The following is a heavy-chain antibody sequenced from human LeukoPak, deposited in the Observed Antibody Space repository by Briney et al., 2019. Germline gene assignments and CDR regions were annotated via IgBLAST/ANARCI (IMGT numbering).Heavy chain of an antibody. D-gene: IGHD2-2*01. CDR2: ISYDGSNK. Sequence: PGRSLRLSCAASGFTFSSYAMHWVRQAPGKGLEWVAVISYDGSNKYYADSVKGRFTISRDNSKNTLYLQMNSLRAEDTAVYYCARGVVPAAMDVTPYYGMDVWGKGTTVTVSS. J-gene: IGHJ6*04. CDR1: GFTFSSYA. V-gene: IGHV3-30-3*01. CDR3: ARGVVPAAMDVTPYYGMDV.